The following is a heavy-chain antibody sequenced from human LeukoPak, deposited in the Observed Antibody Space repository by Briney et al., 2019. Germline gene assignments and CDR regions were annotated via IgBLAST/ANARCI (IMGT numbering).Heavy chain of an antibody. D-gene: IGHD3-3*01. J-gene: IGHJ4*02. V-gene: IGHV3-30*03. CDR2: ISYDGSNK. CDR3: ARNTRPYDFTVSPFVY. Sequence: GRSLRLSCAASGFTFSSYDMHWVRQAPGKGLEWVAVISYDGSNKYYADSVKGRFTISRDNSKNTLYLQMNSLRAEDTAVYYCARNTRPYDFTVSPFVYWGQGTLVTASS. CDR1: GFTFSSYD.